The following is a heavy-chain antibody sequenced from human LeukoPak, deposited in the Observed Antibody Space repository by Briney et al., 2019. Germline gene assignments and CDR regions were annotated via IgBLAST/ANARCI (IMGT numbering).Heavy chain of an antibody. V-gene: IGHV5-51*01. CDR1: GYSFTSYW. D-gene: IGHD2-2*01. J-gene: IGHJ4*02. Sequence: PGESLKISCKGSGYSFTSYWIGWVRQMPGKGLEWMGIIYPGDSDTRYSPSLQGQVTISADKSISTAYLQWSSLKASDTAMYYCARAPDDCSSTSCYSYFDYWGQGTLVTVSS. CDR3: ARAPDDCSSTSCYSYFDY. CDR2: IYPGDSDT.